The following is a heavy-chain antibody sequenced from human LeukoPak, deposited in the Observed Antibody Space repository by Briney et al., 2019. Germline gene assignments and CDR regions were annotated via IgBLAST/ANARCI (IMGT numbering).Heavy chain of an antibody. CDR3: ARHIGGGIEDMDV. V-gene: IGHV4-4*09. CDR2: IYMTRN. D-gene: IGHD3-16*02. J-gene: IGHJ6*03. CDR1: GGSIGTYY. Sequence: SETLSLTCTVSGGSIGTYYWSWVRQSPGKGLEWIGYIYMTRNRYNPYLQSRVTISVDTSRNQFFLKMSSVTAADTAVYYCARHIGGGIEDMDVWGKGTKVTVSS.